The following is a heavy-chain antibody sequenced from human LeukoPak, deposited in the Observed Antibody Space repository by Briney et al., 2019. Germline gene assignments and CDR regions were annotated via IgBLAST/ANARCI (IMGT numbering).Heavy chain of an antibody. CDR2: INHSGST. D-gene: IGHD3-10*01. CDR1: GGSFSGYY. V-gene: IGHV4-34*01. Sequence: SETLSLTCAVYGGSFSGYYWSWIRQPPGKGLEWIGEINHSGSTNYNPSLKSRVTISVDTSKNQFSLKLSSVTAADTAVYYCASSLYGSVDYWAREPWSPSPQ. J-gene: IGHJ4*02. CDR3: ASSLYGSVDY.